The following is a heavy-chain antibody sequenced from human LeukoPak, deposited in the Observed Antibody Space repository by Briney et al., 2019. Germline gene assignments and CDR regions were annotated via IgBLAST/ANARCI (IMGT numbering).Heavy chain of an antibody. Sequence: GGSLRLSCAASGFAFSNYWMSWVRQGPGKGLEWVANIKQDGSEKYYVDSVKGRFSISRDDTKNSLYLQLNSLRAEDTAVYYCAREGLRFLEWSSYYFDYWGLGTLVTVSS. CDR3: AREGLRFLEWSSYYFDY. D-gene: IGHD3-3*01. V-gene: IGHV3-7*01. CDR2: IKQDGSEK. J-gene: IGHJ4*02. CDR1: GFAFSNYW.